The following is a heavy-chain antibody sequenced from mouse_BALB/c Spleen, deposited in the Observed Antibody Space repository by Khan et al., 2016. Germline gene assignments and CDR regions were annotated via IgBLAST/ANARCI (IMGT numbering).Heavy chain of an antibody. CDR2: ISYSGST. Sequence: EVQLQESGPGLVKPSQSLSLTCTVTGYSITSDYAWNWIRQFPGNKLAWMGYISYSGSTSYNPSLNSRISITRDTSKNQFFLQLNSVTTEDTATYYCARRFDYWCQGNTRTVSS. J-gene: IGHJ2*01. V-gene: IGHV3-2*02. CDR1: GYSITSDYA. CDR3: ARRFDY.